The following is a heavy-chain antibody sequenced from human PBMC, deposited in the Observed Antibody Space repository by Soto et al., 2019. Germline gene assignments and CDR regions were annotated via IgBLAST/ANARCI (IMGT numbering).Heavy chain of an antibody. D-gene: IGHD3-22*01. V-gene: IGHV1-69*01. CDR2: IIPIFGTA. CDR3: ARDPKYYYDSSGYQYWFDP. Sequence: QVQLVQSGAEVKKPGSSVKVSCKASGGTFSSYAISWVRQAPGQGLEWMGGIIPIFGTANYAQKFQGRVTITADESKSTAYMELSSLRSEDTAVYYCARDPKYYYDSSGYQYWFDPWGQGTLVTVSS. J-gene: IGHJ5*02. CDR1: GGTFSSYA.